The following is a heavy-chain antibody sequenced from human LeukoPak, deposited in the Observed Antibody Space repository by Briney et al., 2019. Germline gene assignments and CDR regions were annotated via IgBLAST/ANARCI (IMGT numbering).Heavy chain of an antibody. CDR1: GFTFNSYG. V-gene: IGHV3-30*18. D-gene: IGHD6-19*01. CDR2: ISYDGSNK. J-gene: IGHJ1*01. CDR3: AKDLRGQWEYFQH. Sequence: SGGSLSLSYAASGFTFNSYGMHWVRQAPGKGLEGVAVISYDGSNKYYADSVKGRFTISRDNSKNPLYLQMNSVRSEDTAVYCCAKDLRGQWEYFQHWGQGTLVTVSS.